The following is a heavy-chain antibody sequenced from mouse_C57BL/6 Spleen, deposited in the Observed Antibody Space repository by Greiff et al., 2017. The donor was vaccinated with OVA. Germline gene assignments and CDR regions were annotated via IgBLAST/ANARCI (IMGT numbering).Heavy chain of an antibody. D-gene: IGHD1-1*01. J-gene: IGHJ3*01. CDR1: GYTFTSYW. CDR2: INPGSGST. Sequence: VQLQQPGAELVKPGASVKMSCKASGYTFTSYWITWVKQRPGQGLEWIGDINPGSGSTTYNEKFKNKATLTVDTSSSTAYMQLSSLTSEDSAVYYCARDYYGSSFRFAYWGQGTLVTVSA. V-gene: IGHV1-55*01. CDR3: ARDYYGSSFRFAY.